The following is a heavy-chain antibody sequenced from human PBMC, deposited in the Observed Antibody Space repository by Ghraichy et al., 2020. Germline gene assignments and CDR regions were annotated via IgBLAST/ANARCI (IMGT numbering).Heavy chain of an antibody. Sequence: SETLSLTCNVSGGSIRSTFYYWGWVRQPPGKGLEWIGSLYYNGRTYYAPSLKSRLTMSEDASKNQFSLKLTSVTAADTAVYYCASPAAGGGTYYLHWGPGILVTVSS. J-gene: IGHJ4*02. CDR3: ASPAAGGGTYYLH. D-gene: IGHD1-26*01. V-gene: IGHV4-39*01. CDR1: GGSIRSTFYY. CDR2: LYYNGRT.